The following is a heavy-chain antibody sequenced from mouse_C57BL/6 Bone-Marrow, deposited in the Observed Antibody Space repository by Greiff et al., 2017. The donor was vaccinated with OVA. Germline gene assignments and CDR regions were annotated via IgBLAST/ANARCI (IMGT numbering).Heavy chain of an antibody. D-gene: IGHD1-1*01. CDR2: IYPRSGNT. V-gene: IGHV1-81*01. Sequence: VQLQESGAELARPGASVKLSCKASGYTFTSYGISWVKQRTGQGLEWIGEIYPRSGNTYYNEKFKGKATLTADKSSSTAYMELRSLTSEDSAVYFCARSGYYYPLDYWGQGTSVTVSS. J-gene: IGHJ4*01. CDR3: ARSGYYYPLDY. CDR1: GYTFTSYG.